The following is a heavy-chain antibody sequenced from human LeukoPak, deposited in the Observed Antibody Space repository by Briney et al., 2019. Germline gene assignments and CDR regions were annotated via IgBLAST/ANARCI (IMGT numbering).Heavy chain of an antibody. CDR3: AGSNYGDY. Sequence: ASVKVSCKASGYTFTSYGISWVRQAPGQGLEWMGWISAYNGNTNYAQKLQGRVTMTEDTSTDTAYMELSSLRSEDTAVYYCAGSNYGDYWGQGTLVTVSS. CDR2: ISAYNGNT. D-gene: IGHD4-11*01. V-gene: IGHV1-18*01. J-gene: IGHJ4*02. CDR1: GYTFTSYG.